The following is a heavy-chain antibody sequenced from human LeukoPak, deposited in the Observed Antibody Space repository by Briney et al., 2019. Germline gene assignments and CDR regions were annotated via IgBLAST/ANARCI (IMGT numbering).Heavy chain of an antibody. D-gene: IGHD6-6*01. CDR3: ARALPKGQLDYYYYYMDV. CDR1: GGTFSSYA. J-gene: IGHJ6*03. Sequence: SVKVSCKASGGTFSSYAISWVRQAPGQGLEWMVGIIPIFGTANYAQRFQGRVTITADESTSTAYMELSSLRSEDTAVYYCARALPKGQLDYYYYYMDVWGKGTTVTVSS. CDR2: IIPIFGTA. V-gene: IGHV1-69*13.